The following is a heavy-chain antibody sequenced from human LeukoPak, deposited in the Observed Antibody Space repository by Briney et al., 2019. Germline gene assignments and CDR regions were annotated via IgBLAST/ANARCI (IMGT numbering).Heavy chain of an antibody. J-gene: IGHJ4*02. CDR3: AKDSHDYIWGSYREDDY. CDR1: GFTFSSYA. V-gene: IGHV3-23*01. Sequence: GGSLRLSCAASGFTFSSYAMSWVRQAPGKGLEWVLAISGSGGSTYYADSVKGRFTISRDNSKNTLYLQMNSLRAEDTAVYYCAKDSHDYIWGSYREDDYWGQGTLVTVSS. D-gene: IGHD3-16*02. CDR2: ISGSGGST.